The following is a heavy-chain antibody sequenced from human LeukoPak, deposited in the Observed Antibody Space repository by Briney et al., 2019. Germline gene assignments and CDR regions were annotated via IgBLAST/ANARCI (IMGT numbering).Heavy chain of an antibody. CDR1: GFTFSDYY. CDR2: ISSASFVI. D-gene: IGHD3-3*01. Sequence: GGSLRLSCEASGFTFSDYYMSWVRQAPGKGLELISHISSASFVIDYGESVKGRTTISRDNAKNSLYLQMNSLTAEDTAVYYCARVRDTILPYYFDYWGQGILVTVSS. CDR3: ARVRDTILPYYFDY. V-gene: IGHV3-11*01. J-gene: IGHJ4*02.